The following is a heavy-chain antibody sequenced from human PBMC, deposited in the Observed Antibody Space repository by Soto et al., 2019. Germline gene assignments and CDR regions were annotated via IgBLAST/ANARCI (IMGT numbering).Heavy chain of an antibody. CDR1: GFTFSSYS. V-gene: IGHV3-48*01. Sequence: GGSLRLSCAASGFTFSSYSMNWVRQAPGKGLEWVSYISSSSSTIYYADSVKGRFTISRDNAKSSLYLQMSSLRAEDTAVYYCARHGRGSYRDAFDIWGQGTMVTVS. CDR2: ISSSSSTI. CDR3: ARHGRGSYRDAFDI. D-gene: IGHD3-16*02. J-gene: IGHJ3*02.